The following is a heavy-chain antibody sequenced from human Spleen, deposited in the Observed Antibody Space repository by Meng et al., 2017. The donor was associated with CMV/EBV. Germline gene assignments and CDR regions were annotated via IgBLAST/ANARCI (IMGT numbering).Heavy chain of an antibody. Sequence: YAMHWVRQAPGKGLEWVAVISYDGSNKYYADSVKGRFTISRDNSKNTLYLQMNSLRAEDTAVYYCAREWDIVVVPAAIRFDAGLDYWGQGTLVTVSS. V-gene: IGHV3-30*04. CDR2: ISYDGSNK. CDR3: AREWDIVVVPAAIRFDAGLDY. J-gene: IGHJ4*02. D-gene: IGHD2-2*02. CDR1: YA.